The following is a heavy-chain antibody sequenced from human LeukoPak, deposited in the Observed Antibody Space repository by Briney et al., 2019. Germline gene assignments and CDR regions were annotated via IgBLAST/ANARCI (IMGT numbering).Heavy chain of an antibody. Sequence: SVKVSCKISGGIFITFAISWVRQAPGQGLEWMGRIMPIFGPPTYTQKFQDRVTITADKSTNTTYMELSGLTSDDTAVYYCATPNPAASHNAFDLWGQGTLVAVS. D-gene: IGHD6-13*01. CDR2: IMPIFGPP. CDR3: ATPNPAASHNAFDL. J-gene: IGHJ3*01. V-gene: IGHV1-69*06. CDR1: GGIFITFA.